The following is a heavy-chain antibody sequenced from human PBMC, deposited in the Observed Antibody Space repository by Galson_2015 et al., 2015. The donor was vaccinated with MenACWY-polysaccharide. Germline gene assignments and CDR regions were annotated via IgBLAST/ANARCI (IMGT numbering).Heavy chain of an antibody. CDR2: MRHDGRD. V-gene: IGHV3-33*01. D-gene: IGHD5-18*01. J-gene: IGHJ4*02. CDR1: GVNFNSNG. CDR3: ARDGGNSYGFADI. Sequence: SLRISCAVSGVNFNSNGFQWFRQTPGKGLEWVALMRHDGRDIYAEFVKGRLTISRDRSSSKNMLYLHMNSLRVVDPAIYYFARDGGNSYGFADIWSQGPQVTVTS.